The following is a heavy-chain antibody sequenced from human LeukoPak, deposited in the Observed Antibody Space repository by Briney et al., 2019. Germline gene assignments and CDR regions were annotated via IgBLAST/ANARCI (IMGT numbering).Heavy chain of an antibody. J-gene: IGHJ4*02. V-gene: IGHV3-33*01. CDR2: IWSDGTNR. Sequence: GGSLRLSCAATGFTFNHYGVHWVRQAPGKGLEWVAVIWSDGTNRYYADSVKGRFTISRADSRKTVYLQMNRLRPEDTGMYYCARDAQRGFDYSNSLQYWGQGTPVTVST. CDR3: ARDAQRGFDYSNSLQY. D-gene: IGHD4-11*01. CDR1: GFTFNHYG.